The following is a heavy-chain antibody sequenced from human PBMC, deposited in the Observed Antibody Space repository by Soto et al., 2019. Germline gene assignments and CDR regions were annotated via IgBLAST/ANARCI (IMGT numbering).Heavy chain of an antibody. CDR1: GFTFSNYW. CDR2: KNQDGSEK. V-gene: IGHV3-7*01. CDR3: ARDLGYSSFDY. Sequence: GGSLRLSCAASGFTFSNYWMSWVRQAPGKGLEWVANKNQDGSEKNYVDSVKGRFTISRDNAKNSLYLQMNSLRSEDTAVYYCARDLGYSSFDYWGQGTLVTVSS. D-gene: IGHD2-15*01. J-gene: IGHJ4*02.